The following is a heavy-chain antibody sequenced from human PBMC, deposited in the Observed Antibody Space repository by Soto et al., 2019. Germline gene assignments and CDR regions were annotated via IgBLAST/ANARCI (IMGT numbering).Heavy chain of an antibody. V-gene: IGHV1-69*12. Sequence: QVQLVPSGAEVKKPGSSVTVSCKASGGTFSSYTISWVRQAPGQGLEWMGGIIPIFGTANYAQKFQGRVTITADESTSTAYMELSSLRSEDTAVYYCARGNHRWLQLWYFDLCGRGTLVTVSS. D-gene: IGHD5-12*01. J-gene: IGHJ2*01. CDR3: ARGNHRWLQLWYFDL. CDR2: IIPIFGTA. CDR1: GGTFSSYT.